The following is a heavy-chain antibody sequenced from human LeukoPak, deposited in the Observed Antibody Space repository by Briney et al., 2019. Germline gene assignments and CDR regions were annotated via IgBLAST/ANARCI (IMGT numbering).Heavy chain of an antibody. CDR2: IYYSGST. J-gene: IGHJ3*02. CDR3: AGHFIRGAFDI. Sequence: SETLSLTCTVSGGSIRSYYWSWIRQPPGKGLEWIGYIYYSGSTNYNPSLKSRVTISVDTSKNQFSLKLSSVTAADTAVYYCAGHFIRGAFDIWGQGTMVTVSS. V-gene: IGHV4-59*08. CDR1: GGSIRSYY.